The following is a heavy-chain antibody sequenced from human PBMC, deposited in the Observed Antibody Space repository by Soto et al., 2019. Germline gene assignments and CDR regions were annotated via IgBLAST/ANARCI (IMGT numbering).Heavy chain of an antibody. V-gene: IGHV1-18*01. CDR2: ISAYHGNT. J-gene: IGHJ4*02. CDR3: ARAWGNYDTDY. CDR1: GYTFTSYG. Sequence: QVQLVQSGAEVKKPGASVKVSCKASGYTFTSYGISWVRQAPGQGLEWMGWISAYHGNTNYAQKLQGRVTMTTDTSTSTVYMELRSLRSEDTAVYYCARAWGNYDTDYWGQGTLVTVSS. D-gene: IGHD3-22*01.